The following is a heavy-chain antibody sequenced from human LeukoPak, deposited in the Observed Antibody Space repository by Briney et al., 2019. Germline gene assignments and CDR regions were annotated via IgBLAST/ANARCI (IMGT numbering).Heavy chain of an antibody. D-gene: IGHD3-22*01. CDR3: ASGWDDSSGYNYFDY. Sequence: PSETLSLTCTVSGGSISSYYWSWIRQPPGKGLEWIGYIYYSGSTYYNPSLKSRVTISVDTSKNQFSLKLSSVTAADTAVYYCASGWDDSSGYNYFDYWGQGTLVTVSS. CDR1: GGSISSYY. CDR2: IYYSGST. V-gene: IGHV4-59*12. J-gene: IGHJ4*02.